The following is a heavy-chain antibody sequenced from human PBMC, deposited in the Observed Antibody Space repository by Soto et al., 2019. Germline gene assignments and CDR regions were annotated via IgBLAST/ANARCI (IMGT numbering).Heavy chain of an antibody. CDR1: GDPINSNDYY. V-gene: IGHV4-31*03. J-gene: IGHJ5*02. CDR2: IFHSGST. D-gene: IGHD6-13*01. Sequence: QVQLQESGPGLVKPSQTLSLTCTVSGDPINSNDYYWSWIRQSPGKGLEWNGYIFHSGSTYYSPSLKDRVTMSIDTSKNLFSLRLRSVTAADTAVYYCARRGSSWYLTWFDPWGQGTLVTVSS. CDR3: ARRGSSWYLTWFDP.